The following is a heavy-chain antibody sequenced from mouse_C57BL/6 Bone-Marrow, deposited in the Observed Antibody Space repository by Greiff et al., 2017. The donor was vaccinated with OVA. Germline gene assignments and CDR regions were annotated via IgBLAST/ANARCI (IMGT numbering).Heavy chain of an antibody. CDR1: GYTFTSYG. Sequence: QVQLKQSGAELARPGASVKLSCKASGYTFTSYGISWVKQRTGQGLEWIGEIYPRSGNTYYNEKFKGKATLTADKSSSTAYMELRSLTSEDSAVYFCANYYGSSHWYFDVWGTGTTVTVSS. CDR3: ANYYGSSHWYFDV. J-gene: IGHJ1*03. V-gene: IGHV1-81*01. D-gene: IGHD1-1*01. CDR2: IYPRSGNT.